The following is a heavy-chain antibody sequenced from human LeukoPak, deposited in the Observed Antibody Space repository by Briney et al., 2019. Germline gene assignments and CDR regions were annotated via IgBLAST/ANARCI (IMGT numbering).Heavy chain of an antibody. CDR1: GGSMSSYY. V-gene: IGHV4-4*07. D-gene: IGHD5-18*01. J-gene: IGHJ1*01. Sequence: SETLSLTCTVSGGSMSSYYWSWIRQPAGKGLEWIGRIYNSGSTNYNPSLKSRVIMSVDTTKNQFSLKLSSVTAADTAVYYCGRGGRIQLWIDAEYFQHWGQGTLVTVSS. CDR3: GRGGRIQLWIDAEYFQH. CDR2: IYNSGST.